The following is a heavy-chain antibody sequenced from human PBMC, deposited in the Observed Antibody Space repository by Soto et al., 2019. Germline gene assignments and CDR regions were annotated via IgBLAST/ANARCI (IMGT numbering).Heavy chain of an antibody. J-gene: IGHJ4*02. CDR1: GFTFSSYG. V-gene: IGHV3-30*18. CDR2: ISYDGGNE. Sequence: GGSLRLSCAGSGFTFSSYGIHWVRQAPGKGLEWVALISYDGGNEKYTESVKDRFTISRDDSHNVAYLQMSSLRTEDTAMYYCAKDRYSGTYPTDFDYWGQGSLLTVSS. CDR3: AKDRYSGTYPTDFDY. D-gene: IGHD1-26*01.